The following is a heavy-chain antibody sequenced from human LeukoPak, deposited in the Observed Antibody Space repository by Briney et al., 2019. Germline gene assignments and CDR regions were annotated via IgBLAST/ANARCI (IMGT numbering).Heavy chain of an antibody. Sequence: SQTLSLTCTVSGGSISSCCYYWIWIRHPPGKGLEWIGYIYYSGSTYYNPSLQSRVTISKDTSKNQFSLKLSSVTAADTAVYYCARRAPSAGYFHLWGRGTLVTVSS. CDR2: IYYSGST. J-gene: IGHJ2*01. CDR3: ARRAPSAGYFHL. V-gene: IGHV4-31*03. CDR1: GGSISSCCYY.